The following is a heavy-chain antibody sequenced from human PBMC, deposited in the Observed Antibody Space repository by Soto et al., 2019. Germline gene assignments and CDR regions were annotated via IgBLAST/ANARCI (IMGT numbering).Heavy chain of an antibody. CDR1: GFTFSNYA. CDR2: TSGSGDDT. V-gene: IGHV3-23*01. J-gene: IGHJ4*02. CDR3: GKSDCSTIGCKLLHY. D-gene: IGHD2-21*02. Sequence: PGGSLRLSCAASGFTFSNYAMIWVRQAPGKGLEWVSSTSGSGDDTCYADSVKGRFTISRDISKSTLHLQLNTLRVEDTAVYYCGKSDCSTIGCKLLHYWGQGTPVTVS.